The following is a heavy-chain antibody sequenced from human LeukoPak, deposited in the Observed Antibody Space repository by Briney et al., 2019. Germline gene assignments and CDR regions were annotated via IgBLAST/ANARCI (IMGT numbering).Heavy chain of an antibody. J-gene: IGHJ3*02. D-gene: IGHD3-16*01. Sequence: GASVKVSCKASGYTFTGYYMHWVRQAPGQGLEWMGWINPNSGGTNCAQKFQGRVTMTRDTSISTAYMELSRLRSEDTAVYYCARGPARNYDYVWGTHEFDIWGQGTMVTVSS. V-gene: IGHV1-2*02. CDR3: ARGPARNYDYVWGTHEFDI. CDR2: INPNSGGT. CDR1: GYTFTGYY.